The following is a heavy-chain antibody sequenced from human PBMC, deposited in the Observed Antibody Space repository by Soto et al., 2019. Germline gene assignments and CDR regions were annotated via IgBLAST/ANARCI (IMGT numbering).Heavy chain of an antibody. CDR1: GYSFTNYG. CDR3: ARDRGVAPPVAGNPHYYYYMDV. V-gene: IGHV1-18*01. CDR2: ISAYNGNT. D-gene: IGHD6-19*01. J-gene: IGHJ6*03. Sequence: QDQLVQSGVEVKKPGASVKVSCKASGYSFTNYGITWVRQAPGQGFEWMGWISAYNGNTNYAQKFQGRVTMTTDASTSTAYLGLRSLRSDDTAVYYCARDRGVAPPVAGNPHYYYYMDVGGKGTTVPVSS.